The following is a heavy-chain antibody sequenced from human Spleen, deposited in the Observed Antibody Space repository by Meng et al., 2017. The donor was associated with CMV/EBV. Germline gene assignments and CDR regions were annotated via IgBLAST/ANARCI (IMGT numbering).Heavy chain of an antibody. CDR1: GFTFSSHA. V-gene: IGHV3-23*01. CDR2: ISGSGGST. CDR3: AKSETLFLEWLLYGY. J-gene: IGHJ4*02. D-gene: IGHD3-3*01. Sequence: EVQLLESGGGLVQPGGSLIVSCAASGFTFSSHAMSWVRQAPGKGLEWVSAISGSGGSTYYADSVKGRFTISRDNSKNTLYLQMNSLRAEDTAVYYCAKSETLFLEWLLYGYWGQGTLVTVAS.